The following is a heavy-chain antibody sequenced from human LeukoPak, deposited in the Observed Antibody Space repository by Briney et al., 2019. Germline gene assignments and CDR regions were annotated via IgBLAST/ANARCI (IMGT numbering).Heavy chain of an antibody. CDR3: ASKARPYRSSWSSFDY. V-gene: IGHV4-34*01. J-gene: IGHJ4*02. Sequence: SETLSLTCAVYGGSFSGYYWSWIRQPPGKGLEWIGEINHSGSTNYNPSLKSRVTISVDTSKNQFSLKLSSVTAADTAVYYCASKARPYRSSWSSFDYWGQGTLVTVSS. CDR2: INHSGST. CDR1: GGSFSGYY. D-gene: IGHD6-13*01.